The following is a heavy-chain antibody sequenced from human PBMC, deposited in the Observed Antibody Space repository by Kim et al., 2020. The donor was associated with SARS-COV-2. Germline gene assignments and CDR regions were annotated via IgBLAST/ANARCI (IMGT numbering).Heavy chain of an antibody. Sequence: SETLSLTCAVYGGSFSGYYWSWIRQPPGKGLEWIGEINHSGSTNYNPSLKSRVTISVDTSKNQFSLKLSSVTAADTAVYYCARGSISLDYWGQGTLVTVS. J-gene: IGHJ4*02. D-gene: IGHD3-9*01. CDR2: INHSGST. CDR1: GGSFSGYY. CDR3: ARGSISLDY. V-gene: IGHV4-34*01.